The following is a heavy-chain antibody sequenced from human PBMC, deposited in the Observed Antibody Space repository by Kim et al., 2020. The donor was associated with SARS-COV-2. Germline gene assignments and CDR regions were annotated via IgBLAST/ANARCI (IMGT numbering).Heavy chain of an antibody. CDR1: GFTFSSYA. Sequence: GGSLRLSCAASGFTFSSYAMSWVRQAPGKGLEWVSAISGSGGSTYYADSVKGRFTISRDNSKNTLYLQMNSLRAEDTAVYYCAKRKPRAVAGTSGAFDIWGQGTMVTVSS. CDR3: AKRKPRAVAGTSGAFDI. V-gene: IGHV3-23*01. CDR2: ISGSGGST. D-gene: IGHD6-19*01. J-gene: IGHJ3*02.